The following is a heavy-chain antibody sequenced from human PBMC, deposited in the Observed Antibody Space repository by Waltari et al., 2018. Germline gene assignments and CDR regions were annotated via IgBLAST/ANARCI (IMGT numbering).Heavy chain of an antibody. CDR3: ASSIAALNVDALV. V-gene: IGHV1-69*08. J-gene: IGHJ4*02. D-gene: IGHD6-6*01. CDR2: IIPIFCTA. CDR1: GGTFSSYA. Sequence: QVQLVQSGAEVKKPGSSVKVPCKASGGTFSSYAISWVRQAPGQGLEWMGRIIPIFCTANYAQKFQGRVTITADKSTSTAYMELSSLRSEDTAVYYCASSIAALNVDALVWGQGTLVTVSS.